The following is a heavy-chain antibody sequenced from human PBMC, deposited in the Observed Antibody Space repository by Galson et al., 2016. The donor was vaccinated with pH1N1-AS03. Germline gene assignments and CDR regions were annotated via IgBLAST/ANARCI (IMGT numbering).Heavy chain of an antibody. CDR1: GYTFTTYD. V-gene: IGHV1-8*03. D-gene: IGHD3-9*01. Sequence: SVKVSCKASGYTFTTYDINWVRQAPGQGLEWMGWMNPDSGNTGYAPSFQGRVTITRDTSISTAYMELSSLRSEDTAVYYCARGHVLKGFEYWGQGTLVTVSS. CDR2: MNPDSGNT. J-gene: IGHJ4*02. CDR3: ARGHVLKGFEY.